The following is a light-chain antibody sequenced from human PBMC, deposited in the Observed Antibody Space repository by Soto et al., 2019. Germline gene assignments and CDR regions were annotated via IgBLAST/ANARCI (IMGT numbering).Light chain of an antibody. V-gene: IGKV1-5*01. CDR3: QQYNSYYTLT. CDR1: QSISRW. CDR2: DAF. Sequence: DIHMTQSPSTLSASVGDIVTITCRASQSISRWLAWYQQKPGKAPKLLIFDAFSLESGVPSSFRGSRSWTEFTLPISSLQPDDYANYYCQQYNSYYTLTFGGGTKVDIK. J-gene: IGKJ4*01.